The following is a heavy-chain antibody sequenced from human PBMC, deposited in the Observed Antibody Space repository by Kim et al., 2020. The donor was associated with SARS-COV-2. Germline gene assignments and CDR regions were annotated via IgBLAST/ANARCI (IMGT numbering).Heavy chain of an antibody. D-gene: IGHD6-13*01. J-gene: IGHJ6*02. V-gene: IGHV1-2*04. CDR3: ARGARVASSSWYPGVERYYYYYGMDV. Sequence: ASVKVSCKASGYTFTGYYMHWVRQAPGQGLEWMGWINPNSGGTNYAQKFQGWVTMTRDTSISTAYMELSRLRSDDTAVYYCARGARVASSSWYPGVERYYYYYGMDVWGQGTTGTVAS. CDR2: INPNSGGT. CDR1: GYTFTGYY.